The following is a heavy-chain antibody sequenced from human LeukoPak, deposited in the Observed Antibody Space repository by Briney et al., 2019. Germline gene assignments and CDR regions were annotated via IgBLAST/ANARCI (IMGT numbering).Heavy chain of an antibody. V-gene: IGHV3-23*01. CDR3: AKDRGYHGDYDFDY. CDR1: GFVFSDHG. Sequence: GGSLRLSCAASGFVFSDHGMHWVRQAPGKGLEWVSAISGSGGSTYYADSVKGRFTISRDNSKNTLYLQMNSLRAEDTAVYYCAKDRGYHGDYDFDYWGQGTLVTVSS. D-gene: IGHD4-17*01. J-gene: IGHJ4*02. CDR2: ISGSGGST.